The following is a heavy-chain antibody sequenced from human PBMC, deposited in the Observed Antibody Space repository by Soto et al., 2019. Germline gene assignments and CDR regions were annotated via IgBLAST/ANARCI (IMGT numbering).Heavy chain of an antibody. CDR2: AYFSGGNT. CDR3: AYGSSSACIDY. Sequence: SETLSLTCSVSGDSMRGYHFYWGWIRQAPGKGLEWIGSAYFSGGNTYYSPAVRSRVSISVATSKNEFSLRLTSMTAADTAGYFCAYGSSSACIDYWSQGTLVTVS. V-gene: IGHV4-39*01. J-gene: IGHJ4*02. CDR1: GDSMRGYHFY. D-gene: IGHD6-25*01.